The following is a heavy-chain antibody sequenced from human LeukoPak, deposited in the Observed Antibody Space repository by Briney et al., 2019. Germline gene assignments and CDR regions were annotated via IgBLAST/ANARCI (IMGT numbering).Heavy chain of an antibody. Sequence: GGSLRLSCAASGFTVSSNYMSWVRQAPGKGLEWVSLIYSGGSTYYADSVKGRFTISRDNSKNTLGLQMNSLRAEDTAVYYCTRGLNYYDSSAFHTYWGQGTLVTVSS. V-gene: IGHV3-66*01. CDR3: TRGLNYYDSSAFHTY. J-gene: IGHJ4*02. CDR2: IYSGGST. D-gene: IGHD3-22*01. CDR1: GFTVSSNY.